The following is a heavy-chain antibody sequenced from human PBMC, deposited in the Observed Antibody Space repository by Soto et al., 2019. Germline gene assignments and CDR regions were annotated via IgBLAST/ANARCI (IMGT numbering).Heavy chain of an antibody. J-gene: IGHJ5*02. D-gene: IGHD5-18*01. CDR1: GYTLTSYT. CDR2: INAGNGNT. V-gene: IGHV1-3*01. CDR3: ARDGYTYGYYPLGS. Sequence: ASVKVSCKASGYTLTSYTMHWVRQAPGQRLEWMGWINAGNGNTKYSQKFQGRVTITRDKSASTAYMELSSLRSEDTAVYYCARDGYTYGYYPLGSWGQGTLVTVSS.